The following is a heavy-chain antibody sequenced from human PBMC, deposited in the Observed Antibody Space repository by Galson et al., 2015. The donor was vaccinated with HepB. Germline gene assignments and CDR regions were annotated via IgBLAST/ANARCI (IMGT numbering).Heavy chain of an antibody. J-gene: IGHJ4*02. CDR3: ARDRPRGAVAGTELDY. D-gene: IGHD6-19*01. CDR1: GFTFSSYS. V-gene: IGHV3-21*01. CDR2: ISSSSSYI. Sequence: LRLSCAASGFTFSSYSMNWVRQAPGKGLEWVSSISSSSSYIYYADSVKGRFTISRDNAKNSLYLQMNSLRAEDTAVYYCARDRPRGAVAGTELDYWGQGTLVTVSS.